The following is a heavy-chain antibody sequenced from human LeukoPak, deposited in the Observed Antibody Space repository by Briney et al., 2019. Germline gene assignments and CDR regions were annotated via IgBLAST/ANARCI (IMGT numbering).Heavy chain of an antibody. D-gene: IGHD6-19*01. CDR2: IYSGGST. Sequence: PGGSLRLSCAASGFTVSSNYMSWVRQAPGKGLEWVSLIYSGGSTYYADSVKGRYTSSRDNSKNTLYLQMNSLRSEDTAVYYCARLAVDGQRRVFDYWGQGTLVTVSS. CDR3: ARLAVDGQRRVFDY. CDR1: GFTVSSNY. V-gene: IGHV3-53*05. J-gene: IGHJ4*02.